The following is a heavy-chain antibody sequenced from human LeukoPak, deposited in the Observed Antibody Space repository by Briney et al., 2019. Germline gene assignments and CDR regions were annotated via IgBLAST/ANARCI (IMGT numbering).Heavy chain of an antibody. Sequence: PGGSLRLSCAASGFTFSSYAMHWVPEAPGKGLEDVSVISSNGDSTHYANSVKGRFTISRDNSKNTLYLQMGSLRPDDMAVYYCARDSYGSSGYSDFWGQGTLVTVSS. CDR2: ISSNGDST. J-gene: IGHJ4*02. CDR3: ARDSYGSSGYSDF. D-gene: IGHD3-22*01. V-gene: IGHV3-64*01. CDR1: GFTFSSYA.